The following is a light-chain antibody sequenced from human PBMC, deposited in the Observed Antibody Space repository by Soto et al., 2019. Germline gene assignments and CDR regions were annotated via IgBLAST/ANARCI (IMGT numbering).Light chain of an antibody. CDR3: QQYGSSRWT. V-gene: IGKV3-20*01. CDR2: GAS. CDR1: QSVSSSY. Sequence: EIVLTQSPGTLSLSPGERATLSCRASQSVSSSYLAWYQQKPGQAPRLLIYGASSRATGIPDRFSGSGSGKDFTFTISRLEPEDYAVYYCQQYGSSRWTFGQGTKVEI. J-gene: IGKJ1*01.